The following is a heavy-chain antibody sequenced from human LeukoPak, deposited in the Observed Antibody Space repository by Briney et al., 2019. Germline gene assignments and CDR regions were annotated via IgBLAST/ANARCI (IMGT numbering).Heavy chain of an antibody. CDR1: GFNFDDYA. D-gene: IGHD5-24*01. J-gene: IGHJ2*01. V-gene: IGHV3-9*01. CDR3: TRRAARWQFDL. Sequence: GRSLRLSCAVSGFNFDDYAMHWVRQAPGRGLEWVSGINWKTGNGIYADSVEGRFTISRDNAKNSLYLQMSSLRAEDTALYYCTRRAARWQFDLWGRGTLLTVSS. CDR2: INWKTGNG.